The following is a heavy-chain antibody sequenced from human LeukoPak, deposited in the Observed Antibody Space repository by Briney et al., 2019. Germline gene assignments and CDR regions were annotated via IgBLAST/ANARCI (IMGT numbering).Heavy chain of an antibody. J-gene: IGHJ5*02. Sequence: GGSLRLSCAASGFTFSSYAMSWVRQAPGKGLEWVSAISGSGGSTYYADSVKGRFTISRDNSKNTLYLQMNSLRAEDTAVYYCAKDRSVTIFGVADNWFDPWGQGTLVTVSS. CDR1: GFTFSSYA. D-gene: IGHD3-3*01. V-gene: IGHV3-23*01. CDR2: ISGSGGST. CDR3: AKDRSVTIFGVADNWFDP.